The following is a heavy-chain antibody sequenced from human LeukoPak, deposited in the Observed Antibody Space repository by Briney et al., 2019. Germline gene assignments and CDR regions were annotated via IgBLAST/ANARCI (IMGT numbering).Heavy chain of an antibody. J-gene: IGHJ4*02. CDR1: GFTFSDYY. CDR3: ASFPMITFGGVIYDYFDY. Sequence: GGSLRLSCAASGFTFSDYYMSWIRQAPGKGLEWVSYISSSGSTIYYADSVKGRFTISRDNAKNSLYLQMNSLRAEDTAVYYRASFPMITFGGVIYDYFDYWGQGTLVTVSS. CDR2: ISSSGSTI. D-gene: IGHD3-16*02. V-gene: IGHV3-11*01.